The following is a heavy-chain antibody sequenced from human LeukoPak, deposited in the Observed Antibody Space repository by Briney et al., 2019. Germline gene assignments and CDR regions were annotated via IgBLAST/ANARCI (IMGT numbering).Heavy chain of an antibody. D-gene: IGHD6-13*01. CDR3: ARDNVGIAAARHYYYMDV. V-gene: IGHV3-11*04. CDR1: GFTFSDYY. CDR2: ISSSGSTI. Sequence: PGGSLRLSCAACGFTFSDYYMSWIRQAPGKGLEWVSYISSSGSTIYYADSVKGRFTISRDNAKNSLYLQMNSLRAEDTAVYYCARDNVGIAAARHYYYMDVWGKGTTVTVSS. J-gene: IGHJ6*03.